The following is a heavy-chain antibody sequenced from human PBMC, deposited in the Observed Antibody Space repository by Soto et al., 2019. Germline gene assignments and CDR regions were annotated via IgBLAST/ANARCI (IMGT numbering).Heavy chain of an antibody. CDR3: ARAGVYGSFAI. V-gene: IGHV3-13*01. Sequence: GGSLRLSCAASGFTFSSYDMHWVRQATGKGLEWVSAIGTAGDTYYPGSVKGRFTISRENAKNSLYLQMNSLRAGDTAVYYCARAGVYGSFAIWGQGTMVTVSS. CDR1: GFTFSSYD. D-gene: IGHD4-17*01. CDR2: IGTAGDT. J-gene: IGHJ3*02.